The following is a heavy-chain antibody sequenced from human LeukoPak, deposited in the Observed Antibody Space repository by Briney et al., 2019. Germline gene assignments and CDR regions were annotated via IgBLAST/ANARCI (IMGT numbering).Heavy chain of an antibody. CDR2: ISGSGGST. CDR3: ARGGSVSYYFDY. V-gene: IGHV3-23*01. Sequence: PGGSLRLSCAASGFIFSSYAMSWVRQAPGKGLEWVSAISGSGGSTYYADSVKGRFTISRDNAKNSLYLQMNSLRADDTAVYYCARGGSVSYYFDYWGQGTLVTVSS. CDR1: GFIFSSYA. D-gene: IGHD1-26*01. J-gene: IGHJ4*02.